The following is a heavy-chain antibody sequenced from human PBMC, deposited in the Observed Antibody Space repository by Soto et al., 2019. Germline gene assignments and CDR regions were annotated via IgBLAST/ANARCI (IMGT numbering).Heavy chain of an antibody. V-gene: IGHV4-61*01. CDR2: IYYSGST. Sequence: PSETLSLTCTVSGGSVSSGSYYWSWIRQPPGKGLEWIGYIYYSGSTNYNPSLKSRVTISVDTSKNQFSLKLSSVTAADTAVYYCARDSPTAGDYDYFDYWGQGTLVTVSS. CDR1: GGSVSSGSYY. J-gene: IGHJ4*02. D-gene: IGHD4-17*01. CDR3: ARDSPTAGDYDYFDY.